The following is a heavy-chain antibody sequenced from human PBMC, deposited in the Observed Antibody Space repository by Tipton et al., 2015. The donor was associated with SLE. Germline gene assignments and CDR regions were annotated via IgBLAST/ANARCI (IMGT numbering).Heavy chain of an antibody. CDR1: GGSIRGESYY. J-gene: IGHJ4*02. Sequence: TLSLTCTVSGGSIRGESYYWSWIRQPAGKGLEWIGHIYASGSTNYNPSLKSRVTISVDTSKNQFSLKLSSVTAADTAVYYCARDYYGGTYGLDYWGQGTQVTVSS. D-gene: IGHD1-26*01. V-gene: IGHV4-61*09. CDR3: ARDYYGGTYGLDY. CDR2: IYASGST.